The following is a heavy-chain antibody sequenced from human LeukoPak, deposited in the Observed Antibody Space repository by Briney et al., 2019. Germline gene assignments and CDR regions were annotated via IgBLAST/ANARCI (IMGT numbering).Heavy chain of an antibody. D-gene: IGHD3-10*01. J-gene: IGHJ4*02. CDR1: GGSFNTDSYY. V-gene: IGHV4-39*07. CDR2: MYYSGTT. CDR3: ARVTGRVTMVRGAIDY. Sequence: SETLSLTCTVSGGSFNTDSYYWGWIRQPPGKGLEWIAYMYYSGTTYYNPSLKSRVTISVDTSKNQFSLKLSSVTAADTAVYYCARVTGRVTMVRGAIDYRGQGTLVTVSS.